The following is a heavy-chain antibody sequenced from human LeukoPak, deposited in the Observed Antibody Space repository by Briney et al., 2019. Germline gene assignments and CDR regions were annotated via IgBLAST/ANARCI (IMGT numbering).Heavy chain of an antibody. CDR3: ARIEYCGRSTCYGDSFDI. V-gene: IGHV4-39*01. CDR2: IYYSGST. Sequence: PSETLSLTCTVSGGSISSSSYYWGWIRQPPGKGLEWIGSIYYSGSTYYNPSLKSRVTISIDTSKNQFSLKLRSVTAADTAVYYCARIEYCGRSTCYGDSFDIWGQGTMVTVSS. J-gene: IGHJ3*02. CDR1: GGSISSSSYY. D-gene: IGHD2-2*01.